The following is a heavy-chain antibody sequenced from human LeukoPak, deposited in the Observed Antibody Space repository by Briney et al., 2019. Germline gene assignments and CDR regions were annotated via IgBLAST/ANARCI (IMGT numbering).Heavy chain of an antibody. CDR2: ISYDGSNK. CDR1: GFTFSSYA. V-gene: IGHV3-30*04. J-gene: IGHJ4*02. D-gene: IGHD6-25*01. CDR3: ASQGWFSSEFDY. Sequence: GRPLRLSCAASGFTFSSYAMHWVRQAPGKGLEWVAVISYDGSNKYYADSVKGRFTISRDNSKNTLYLQMNSLRAEDTAVYYCASQGWFSSEFDYWGQGTLVTVSS.